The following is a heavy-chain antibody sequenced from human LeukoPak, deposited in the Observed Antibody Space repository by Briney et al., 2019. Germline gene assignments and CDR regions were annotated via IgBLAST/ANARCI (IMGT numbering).Heavy chain of an antibody. CDR2: INQHGSDK. CDR1: GFTFSSYL. D-gene: IGHD5-12*01. V-gene: IGHV3-7*04. J-gene: IGHJ4*02. Sequence: GGSLRLSCAASGFTFSSYLMSWVRQAPGKGLEWVANINQHGSDKYYVDSVKGRFTISRDNAKNSLFLQMNSLRAEDTAVYYCARGYSGYELWGQGTLVTVSS. CDR3: ARGYSGYEL.